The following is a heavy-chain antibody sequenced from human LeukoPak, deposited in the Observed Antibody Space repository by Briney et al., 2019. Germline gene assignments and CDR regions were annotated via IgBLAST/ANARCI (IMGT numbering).Heavy chain of an antibody. V-gene: IGHV5-51*01. CDR1: GDSFNTHW. CDR2: IYPGDSDT. J-gene: IGHJ4*02. D-gene: IGHD2-15*01. Sequence: GESLKISCRGSGDSFNTHWIAWVRQMPGKGLEWMGIIYPGDSDTRYNPSFRGQVTISADKSISTAYLQWSSLKASDTAMYYCARRRSCSGGSCYEDFDYWGQGTLVTVSS. CDR3: ARRRSCSGGSCYEDFDY.